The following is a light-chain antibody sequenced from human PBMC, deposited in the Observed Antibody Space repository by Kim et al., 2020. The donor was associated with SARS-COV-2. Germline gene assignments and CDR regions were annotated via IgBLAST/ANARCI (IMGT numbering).Light chain of an antibody. CDR2: LNSDGSH. V-gene: IGLV4-69*01. J-gene: IGLJ2*01. CDR1: SGSSSYA. Sequence: ASVKLTCTLSSGSSSYAIAWHQQQPEKGPRYLMKLNSDGSHSKGDGIPDRFSGSSSGAERYLTISSLQSEDEADYYCQTWGTGIRVFGGGTQLTVL. CDR3: QTWGTGIRV.